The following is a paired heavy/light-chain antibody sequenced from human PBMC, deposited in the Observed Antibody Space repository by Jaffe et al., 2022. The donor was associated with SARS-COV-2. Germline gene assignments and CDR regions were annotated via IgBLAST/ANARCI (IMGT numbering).Heavy chain of an antibody. J-gene: IGHJ1*01. CDR2: ISQGEGT. V-gene: IGHV4-34*01. CDR3: ARGSDPYKVHH. D-gene: IGHD1-1*01. Sequence: QVQLQQWGAGVLKPSETLSLTCTVYGGSFSGYYWSWVRQPPGKGLEWIGEISQGEGTNYNPSLKSRVTVSLDTSKNQFSLKLTSVTAADTAIYYCARGSDPYKVHHWGQGTLVTVSS. CDR1: GGSFSGYY.
Light chain of an antibody. CDR2: WAS. CDR3: LQYYSPPRT. CDR1: QSVLHSPNNENY. Sequence: DIVLTQSPDSLAVSLGERATINCKSSQSVLHSPNNENYLAWYQQKPGQPPKLLIYWASNRESGVPDRFSGSGSGTDFTLTISSLQAEDVAVYYCLQYYSPPRTFGQGTKLEIK. V-gene: IGKV4-1*01. J-gene: IGKJ2*01.